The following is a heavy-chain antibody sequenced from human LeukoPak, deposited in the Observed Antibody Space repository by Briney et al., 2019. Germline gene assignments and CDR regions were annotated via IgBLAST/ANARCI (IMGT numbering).Heavy chain of an antibody. CDR1: GGTFSSYA. D-gene: IGHD3-3*01. V-gene: IGHV1-69*04. CDR2: IIPILGIA. Sequence: ASVKVSCKASGGTFSSYAISWVGQAPGQGLEWMGRIIPILGIANYAQKFQGRVTITADKSTSTAYMELSSLRSEDTAVYYCARANDFWSGYCCYWGQGTLVTVSS. CDR3: ARANDFWSGYCCY. J-gene: IGHJ4*02.